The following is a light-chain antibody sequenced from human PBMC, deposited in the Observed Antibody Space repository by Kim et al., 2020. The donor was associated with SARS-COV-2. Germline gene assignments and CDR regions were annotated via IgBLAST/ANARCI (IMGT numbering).Light chain of an antibody. CDR2: GAS. J-gene: IGKJ1*01. CDR3: QQYSSSPAT. Sequence: LSPGENATLSCGPSQSVSSNYLAWYQQKPGQAPRLLIYGASSRATGIPDRFSGSGSGTDFTLTITRLEPEDFAVYYCQQYSSSPATFGQGTKLEI. V-gene: IGKV3-20*01. CDR1: QSVSSNY.